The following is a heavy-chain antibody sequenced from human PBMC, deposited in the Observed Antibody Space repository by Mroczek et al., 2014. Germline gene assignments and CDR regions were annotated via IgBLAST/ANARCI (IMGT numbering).Heavy chain of an antibody. D-gene: IGHD2-2*01. V-gene: IGHV1-2*02. Sequence: VQLVQSGAEVKKPGASVKVSCKASGYTFTGYYMHWVRQAPGQGLEWMGWINPNSGGTNYAQKFQGRVTMTRDTSISTAYMELSRLRSDDTAVYYCARVLVPAAISQDLDLWGRGTLVTVSS. CDR2: INPNSGGT. CDR3: ARVLVPAAISQDLDL. J-gene: IGHJ2*01. CDR1: GYTFTGYY.